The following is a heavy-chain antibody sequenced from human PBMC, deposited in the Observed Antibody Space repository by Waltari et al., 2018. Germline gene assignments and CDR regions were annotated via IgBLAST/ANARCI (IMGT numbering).Heavy chain of an antibody. CDR3: ARDTSSSAGVDY. Sequence: QVQLQESGPGLVKPSETLSLTCTVSGFSISSAYYWGWIRQPPGKGLEWIGSIFYTGSTSYNPSFKVRVAMSIDTSKNQFSLKLSSVTAADTAVYYCARDTSSSAGVDYWGQGTLVTVSS. V-gene: IGHV4-38-2*02. CDR1: GFSISSAYY. J-gene: IGHJ4*02. D-gene: IGHD6-6*01. CDR2: IFYTGST.